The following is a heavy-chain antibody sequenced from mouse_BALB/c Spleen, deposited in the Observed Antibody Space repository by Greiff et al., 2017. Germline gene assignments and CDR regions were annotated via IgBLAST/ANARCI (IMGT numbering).Heavy chain of an antibody. J-gene: IGHJ2*01. CDR2: IYPGGGYT. Sequence: QVQLQQSGAELVRPGTSVKISCKASGYTFTNYWLGWVKQRPGHGLGWIGDIYPGGGYTNYNEKFKGKATLTADTSSSTAYMQLSSLTSEDSAVYFCARTITTVVDGYWGQGTTLTVSS. D-gene: IGHD1-1*01. CDR3: ARTITTVVDGY. V-gene: IGHV1-63*02. CDR1: GYTFTNYW.